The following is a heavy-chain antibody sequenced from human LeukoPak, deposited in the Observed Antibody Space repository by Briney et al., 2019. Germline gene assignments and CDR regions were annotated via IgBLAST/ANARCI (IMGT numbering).Heavy chain of an antibody. CDR3: ARADRLDGGPYMIGP. CDR1: GYSFTDYY. J-gene: IGHJ5*02. CDR2: INPNSGGT. V-gene: IGHV1-2*02. Sequence: ASVKVSCKTSGYSFTDYYMHWVRQAPGRGLEWMGWINPNSGGTSSAQKFPARVTMTRDTSITTVYMDVSWLTSDDTAIYYCARADRLDGGPYMIGPWGQGTLVTVSS. D-gene: IGHD2-21*01.